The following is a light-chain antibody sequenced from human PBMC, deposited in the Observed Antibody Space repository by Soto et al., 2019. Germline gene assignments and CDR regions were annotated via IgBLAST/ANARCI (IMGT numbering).Light chain of an antibody. CDR2: DAS. V-gene: IGKV3-20*01. J-gene: IGKJ5*01. CDR1: QSVPKSY. CDR3: HQYAWSPLT. Sequence: IVLTQSPGTLSLSPGERATLSCRASQSVPKSYLAWYQQRPGQAPRLLIYDASNRATGIPDRFSGSESGTDFHLTISRLEPEDFAVYYCHQYAWSPLTFGQGTRLEIK.